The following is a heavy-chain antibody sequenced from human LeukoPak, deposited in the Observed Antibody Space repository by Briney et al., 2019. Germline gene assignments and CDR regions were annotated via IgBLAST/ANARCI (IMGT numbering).Heavy chain of an antibody. CDR1: GFTLGDHA. Sequence: GGSLRLSCTSSGFTLGDHAMTWVRQVPGKGLEWVGFIRSNAYRGTTEYAASVKGRFTISRDDSKNVVYLQMNGLKSEDTAVYYCSRGPIQLWVHSGMDVWGQGTTVTVSS. V-gene: IGHV3-49*04. D-gene: IGHD5-24*01. J-gene: IGHJ6*02. CDR3: SRGPIQLWVHSGMDV. CDR2: IRSNAYRGTT.